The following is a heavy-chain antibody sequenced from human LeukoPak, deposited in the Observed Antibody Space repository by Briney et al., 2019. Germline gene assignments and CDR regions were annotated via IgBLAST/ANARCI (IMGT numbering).Heavy chain of an antibody. J-gene: IGHJ1*01. CDR1: GYSFIIYW. D-gene: IGHD6-25*01. Sequence: GESLKISCKGSGYSFIIYWIGWVRQMPGRSREGMGIISPADSDTGYRASFQRQVTISADTSITTAYLPWCSLKASDTPMYYYAIPGRYGAGCTPAEYFQQRGQGTLVSVSS. CDR3: AIPGRYGAGCTPAEYFQQ. CDR2: ISPADSDT. V-gene: IGHV5-51*01.